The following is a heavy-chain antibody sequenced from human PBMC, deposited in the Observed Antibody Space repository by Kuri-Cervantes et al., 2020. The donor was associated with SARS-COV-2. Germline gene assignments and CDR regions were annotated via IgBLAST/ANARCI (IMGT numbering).Heavy chain of an antibody. J-gene: IGHJ4*02. CDR2: ISYDGSNK. D-gene: IGHD6-6*01. Sequence: GESLKISCAVSGFTFTSYAMHWVRQAPGRGLEWVALISYDGSNKYYADSVRGRFTISRDNSKNTLYLQMNSLRAEDTAVYYCAKGIIAALDYWGQGTLVTVSS. V-gene: IGHV3-30*18. CDR1: GFTFTSYA. CDR3: AKGIIAALDY.